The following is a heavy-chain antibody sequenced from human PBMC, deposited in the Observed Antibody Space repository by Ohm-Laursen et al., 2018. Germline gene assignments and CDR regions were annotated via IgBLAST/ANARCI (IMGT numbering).Heavy chain of an antibody. Sequence: SLRLSCAASGLTFSNYALTWVRQAPGEGLQWVSSFASRSSSTYYADSVKGRFTISRDDSKNTMYLHMSGLRVEDTAVYYCGRCMGRARDGVEFWGQGTLVTVS. J-gene: IGHJ4*02. CDR1: GLTFSNYA. CDR2: FASRSSST. D-gene: IGHD5-24*01. CDR3: GRCMGRARDGVEF. V-gene: IGHV3-21*04.